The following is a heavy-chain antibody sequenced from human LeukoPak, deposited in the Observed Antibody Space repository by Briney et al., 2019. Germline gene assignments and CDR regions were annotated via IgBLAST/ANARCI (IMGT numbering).Heavy chain of an antibody. CDR1: GFTFSSYA. J-gene: IGHJ4*02. CDR3: AKGSHYCTSTSCYPTRPLFDY. D-gene: IGHD2-2*01. V-gene: IGHV3-23*01. CDR2: ISGSGSSGGST. Sequence: GGSLRLSCAASGFTFSSYAVGWVRQAPGKGLEWVSGISGSGSSGGSTYYADSVKGRFTISRDNANNTVYLQMNSLSAEDTAAYFCAKGSHYCTSTSCYPTRPLFDYWGQGTLVTVSS.